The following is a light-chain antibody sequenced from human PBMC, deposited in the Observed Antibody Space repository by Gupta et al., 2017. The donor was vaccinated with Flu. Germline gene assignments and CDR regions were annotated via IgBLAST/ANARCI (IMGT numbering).Light chain of an antibody. Sequence: QPVLTQPPSVSGPPGPRVTISCPGSSSNIGAGYDVHWYQQIPGTAPKVLIYGNSNRPSGFPDRFSGSKSVTSASLAITGLQAEDEADYYCQSYDNSLSGSKVFGGGTKLTVL. V-gene: IGLV1-40*01. CDR1: SSNIGAGYD. CDR2: GNS. CDR3: QSYDNSLSGSKV. J-gene: IGLJ3*02.